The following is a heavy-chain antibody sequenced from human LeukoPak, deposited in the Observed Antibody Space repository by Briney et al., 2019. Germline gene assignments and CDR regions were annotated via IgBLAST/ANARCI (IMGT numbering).Heavy chain of an antibody. V-gene: IGHV4-30-4*01. CDR3: ARGITIFGVVV. J-gene: IGHJ4*02. D-gene: IGHD3-3*01. CDR2: IYYSGST. Sequence: PSQTLSLTCTVSGGSISSGDYYWSWIRQPPGKGLEWIVYIYYSGSTYYNPSLKSRVTISVDTSKNQFSLKLSSVTAADTAVYYCARGITIFGVVVWGQGTLVTVSS. CDR1: GGSISSGDYY.